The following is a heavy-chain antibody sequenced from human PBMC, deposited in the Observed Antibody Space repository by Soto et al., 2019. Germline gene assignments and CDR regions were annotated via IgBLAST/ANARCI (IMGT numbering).Heavy chain of an antibody. Sequence: QVQLMQSGAEVKKPGASVKVSCKASGDTFTDYYIHWVRQAPGQGLEWMGTVNPSGGHTTYTQHFLGRVTMTRDTSTSTLYMELTSLTYDDTAIYDCARGGHVVVVTAALDYWGQGTLVTVSS. CDR3: ARGGHVVVVTAALDY. D-gene: IGHD2-21*02. V-gene: IGHV1-46*01. CDR1: GDTFTDYY. J-gene: IGHJ4*02. CDR2: VNPSGGHT.